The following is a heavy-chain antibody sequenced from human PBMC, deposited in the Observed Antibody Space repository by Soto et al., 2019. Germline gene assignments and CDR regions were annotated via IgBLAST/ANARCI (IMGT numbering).Heavy chain of an antibody. J-gene: IGHJ3*02. V-gene: IGHV1-18*01. D-gene: IGHD3-3*01. CDR3: ARVGTIFGVVIGPKNAFDI. CDR2: ISAYNGNT. Sequence: ASVQVSSEASCYTFPSSVITWVRQAPGQGLEWRGWISAYNGNTNYAQKLQGRVTMTTDTSASTAYMELRSLRSDDTAVYYCARVGTIFGVVIGPKNAFDIWGQGTMVTVSS. CDR1: CYTFPSSV.